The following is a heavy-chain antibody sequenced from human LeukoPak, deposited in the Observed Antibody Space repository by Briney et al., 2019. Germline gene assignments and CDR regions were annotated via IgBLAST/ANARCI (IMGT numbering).Heavy chain of an antibody. D-gene: IGHD1-26*01. CDR1: GFTFSSYW. J-gene: IGHJ4*02. CDR2: ITSDGGST. Sequence: PGGSLRLSCAASGFTFSSYWMHWVRQAPGKGLVCVSRITSDGGSTSYADSVRGRFTISRDNAKNTVYLQMNSLRPEDTAVYYCARDLTGAVFDFWGQGTLVTVSS. CDR3: ARDLTGAVFDF. V-gene: IGHV3-74*01.